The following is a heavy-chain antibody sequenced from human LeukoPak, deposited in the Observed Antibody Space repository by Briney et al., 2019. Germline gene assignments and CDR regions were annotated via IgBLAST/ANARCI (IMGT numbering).Heavy chain of an antibody. CDR1: GFTFNSYA. J-gene: IGHJ4*02. CDR3: AKTTAGNSSGRNPGWPVDS. D-gene: IGHD6-19*01. Sequence: GGSLRLSCAASGFTFNSYAVTWVRQAPGKGLEWVSHVSGSGGITYYADSVKGRFTIFRDNSKNTLYLQMDSLRAEDTAIYYCAKTTAGNSSGRNPGWPVDSWGQGTLVTVSS. CDR2: VSGSGGIT. V-gene: IGHV3-23*01.